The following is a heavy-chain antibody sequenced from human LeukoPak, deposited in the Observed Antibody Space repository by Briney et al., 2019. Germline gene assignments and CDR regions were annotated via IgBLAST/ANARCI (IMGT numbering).Heavy chain of an antibody. CDR3: ARGRYGSGSYYKGWFDP. J-gene: IGHJ5*02. Sequence: SETLSLTCAVYGGSFSGYYWSWIRQPPGKGLEWIGEINHSGSTNYNPSLKSRVPISVDTSKNQFSLKLSSVTAADTAVYYCARGRYGSGSYYKGWFDPWGQGTLVTVSS. D-gene: IGHD3-10*01. CDR2: INHSGST. CDR1: GGSFSGYY. V-gene: IGHV4-34*01.